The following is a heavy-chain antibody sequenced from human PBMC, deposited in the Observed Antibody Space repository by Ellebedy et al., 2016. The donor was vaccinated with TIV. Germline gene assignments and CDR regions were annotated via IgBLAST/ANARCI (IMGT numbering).Heavy chain of an antibody. J-gene: IGHJ3*01. CDR3: ARTAMVKPFEF. CDR1: GYNFASYW. D-gene: IGHD5-18*01. CDR2: IYPGGSDA. V-gene: IGHV5-51*01. Sequence: KVSCKASGYNFASYWIGWVRQMPGQGLEYMGIIYPGGSDAKYSPSFQGQVTIPAEKSTSTAYLQWSSLRGSDTAMYYCARTAMVKPFEFWGQGTMVTVSS.